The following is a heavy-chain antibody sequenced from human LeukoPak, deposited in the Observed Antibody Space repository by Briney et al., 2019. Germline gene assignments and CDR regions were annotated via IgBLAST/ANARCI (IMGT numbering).Heavy chain of an antibody. D-gene: IGHD3-9*01. Sequence: GGSLRLSCAASGFSFNNYWMSWVRQAPGKGLEWVSSISSSSSYISYADSVKGRFTISRDNAKNSLYLQMNSLRAEDTAVYYCAREDILTGGKVDYWGQGTLVTVSS. J-gene: IGHJ4*02. CDR1: GFSFNNYW. V-gene: IGHV3-21*01. CDR3: AREDILTGGKVDY. CDR2: ISSSSSYI.